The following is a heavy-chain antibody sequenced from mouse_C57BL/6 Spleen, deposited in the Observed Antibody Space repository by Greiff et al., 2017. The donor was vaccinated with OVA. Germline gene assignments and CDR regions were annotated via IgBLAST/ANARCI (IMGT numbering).Heavy chain of an antibody. D-gene: IGHD1-1*01. V-gene: IGHV1-81*01. CDR2: IYPRSGNT. CDR3: ARFTTIVATPLDD. J-gene: IGHJ2*01. CDR1: GYTFTSYG. Sequence: QVQLQQSGAELARPGASVKLSCKASGYTFTSYGISWVKQRTGQGLEWIGEIYPRSGNTYYNEKFKGKATLTVDKSSSTAYMELRSLTSEDTAVYFCARFTTIVATPLDDWGKGTTLTVSS.